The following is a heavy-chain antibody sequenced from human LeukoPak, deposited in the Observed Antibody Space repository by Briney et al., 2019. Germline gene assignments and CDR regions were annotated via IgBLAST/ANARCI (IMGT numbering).Heavy chain of an antibody. CDR3: ARGSGLR. J-gene: IGHJ4*02. D-gene: IGHD3-16*01. V-gene: IGHV3-30*04. CDR1: GFTFSSYA. Sequence: GGSLRLSCAASGFTFSSYAMHWVRQAPGKGLEWVAVISYDGSNKYYADSVKGRFTISRDNSKNTLYLQMNSLRAEDTAVYYCARGSGLRWGQGTLVTVSS. CDR2: ISYDGSNK.